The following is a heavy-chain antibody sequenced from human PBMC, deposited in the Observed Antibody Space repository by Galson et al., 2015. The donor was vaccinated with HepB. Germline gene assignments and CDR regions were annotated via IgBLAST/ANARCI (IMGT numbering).Heavy chain of an antibody. Sequence: SLRLSCAASGFTFSSYSMNWVRQAPGKGLEWVSYISSSSSTIYYADSVKGRFTISRDNAKNSLYLQMNSLRDEDTAVYYCARDYYGSGSYYTHYYYYYGMDVWGQGTTVTVSS. V-gene: IGHV3-48*02. CDR3: ARDYYGSGSYYTHYYYYYGMDV. D-gene: IGHD3-10*01. CDR2: ISSSSSTI. J-gene: IGHJ6*02. CDR1: GFTFSSYS.